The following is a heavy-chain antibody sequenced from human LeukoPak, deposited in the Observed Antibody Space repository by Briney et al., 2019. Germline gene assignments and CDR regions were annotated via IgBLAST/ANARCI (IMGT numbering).Heavy chain of an antibody. CDR3: ASDVAEYDPYSLDS. D-gene: IGHD6-6*01. Sequence: GGSLRLSCAASGFTFTNAWMSWVRQAPGKGLEWVGRIKSGGATDYGAPVKDRFTISRDDSKNTLYLQMNGLKIEDTAVYYCASDVAEYDPYSLDSWGQGILVTVSS. V-gene: IGHV3-15*01. CDR2: IKSGGAT. CDR1: GFTFTNAW. J-gene: IGHJ4*02.